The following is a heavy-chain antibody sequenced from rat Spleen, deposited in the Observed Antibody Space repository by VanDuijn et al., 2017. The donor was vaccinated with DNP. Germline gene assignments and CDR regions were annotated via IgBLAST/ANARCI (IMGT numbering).Heavy chain of an antibody. J-gene: IGHJ2*01. CDR3: ATYYGFNSYFFDY. CDR2: ITSSGGST. D-gene: IGHD1-6*01. Sequence: EVQLVESGGGLVQPGNSLKLSCAASGITFSNSGMHWIRQVPGKGLEWVASITSSGGSTYYPDSVKGRFTISRDNANGTLYLQMDNLRSEDTATYFCATYYGFNSYFFDYWGQGVMVTVSS. CDR1: GITFSNSG. V-gene: IGHV5-19*01.